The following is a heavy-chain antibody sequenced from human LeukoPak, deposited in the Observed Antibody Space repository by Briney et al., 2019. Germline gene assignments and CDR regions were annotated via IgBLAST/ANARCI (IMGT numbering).Heavy chain of an antibody. CDR1: GGSPSSYY. D-gene: IGHD6-13*01. J-gene: IGHJ6*03. V-gene: IGHV4-4*07. CDR3: AREGAAAGTSYYYYYMDV. Sequence: SETLSLTRTVSGGSPSSYYWSWIREPAGRGREWIGRSYTSGSTNYNPSLKSRVTISRDTSKNQFSLKLSSVTAADTAVYYCAREGAAAGTSYYYYYMDVWGKGTTVTVSS. CDR2: SYTSGST.